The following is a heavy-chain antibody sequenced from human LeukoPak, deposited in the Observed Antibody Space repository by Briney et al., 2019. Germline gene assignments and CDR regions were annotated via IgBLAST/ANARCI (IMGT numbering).Heavy chain of an antibody. V-gene: IGHV5-51*01. CDR2: IYPGDSDT. CDR3: ARQEAVTDQYHFDY. Sequence: GESLKIFCQGSGYSFTSYWIGWVRQIPGKGQEWMRIIYPGDSDTRYSPSFQGQVIISADKSISTAYLQWSSLKASDTAMYYCARQEAVTDQYHFDYWGQGTLVTVSS. D-gene: IGHD6-19*01. CDR1: GYSFTSYW. J-gene: IGHJ4*02.